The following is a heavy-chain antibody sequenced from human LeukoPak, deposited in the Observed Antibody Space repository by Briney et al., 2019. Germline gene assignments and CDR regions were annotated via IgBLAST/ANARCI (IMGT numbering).Heavy chain of an antibody. Sequence: VGSLRLSCAASGFTFSSYSMNWVRQAPGKGLEWVSSISSSSSYIYYADSVKGRFTISRDNAKNSLYLQMNSLRAEDTAVYYCARVDYDFWSGYLDYWGQGTLVTVSS. V-gene: IGHV3-21*01. J-gene: IGHJ4*02. CDR1: GFTFSSYS. D-gene: IGHD3-3*01. CDR3: ARVDYDFWSGYLDY. CDR2: ISSSSSYI.